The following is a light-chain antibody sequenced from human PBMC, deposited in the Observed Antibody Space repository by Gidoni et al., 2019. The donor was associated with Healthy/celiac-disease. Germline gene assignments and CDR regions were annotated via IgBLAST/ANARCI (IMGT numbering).Light chain of an antibody. J-gene: IGKJ5*01. CDR2: AAS. CDR1: QSISSY. CDR3: QQSYSTPIT. V-gene: IGKV1-39*01. Sequence: DIQMTQSPSSLSASVGDSVTITCRASQSISSYLNWYQQQPGKAPKHLIYAASSLQSGVPSRFSGSGSGTDFTLTISSLQPEDFATYYCQQSYSTPITFXQXTRLEIK.